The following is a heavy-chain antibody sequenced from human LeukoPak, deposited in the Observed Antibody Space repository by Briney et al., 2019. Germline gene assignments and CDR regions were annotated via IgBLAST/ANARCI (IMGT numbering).Heavy chain of an antibody. CDR2: ISGSGGST. Sequence: PGGSLRLSCAASGFTFSSYAMSWVRQAPGKGLEWVSAISGSGGSTYYADSVKGRFTISRDNSKNTLYLQMNSLRAEDTAVYYCAKDSSYYYGSGSYYTDHWGQGTLVTVSS. CDR1: GFTFSSYA. D-gene: IGHD3-10*01. J-gene: IGHJ4*02. V-gene: IGHV3-23*01. CDR3: AKDSSYYYGSGSYYTDH.